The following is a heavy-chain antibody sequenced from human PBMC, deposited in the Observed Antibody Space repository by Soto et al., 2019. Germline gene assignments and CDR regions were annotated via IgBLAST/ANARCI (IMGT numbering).Heavy chain of an antibody. Sequence: ASVKVSCKVSGYTLTELSMHWVRQAPGKGLEWMGGFDPEDGETIYAQKFQGRVTMTEDTSTDTAYMELSSLRSEDTAVYYCATATTNYDYIWGLGDWGQGTLVTVSS. CDR1: GYTLTELS. J-gene: IGHJ4*02. V-gene: IGHV1-24*01. CDR2: FDPEDGET. D-gene: IGHD3-16*01. CDR3: ATATTNYDYIWGLGD.